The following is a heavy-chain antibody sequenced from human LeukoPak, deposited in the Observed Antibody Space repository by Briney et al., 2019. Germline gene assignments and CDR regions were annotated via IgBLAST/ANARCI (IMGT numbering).Heavy chain of an antibody. J-gene: IGHJ6*02. Sequence: SETLSLTCTVSGGSISTYYWSWIRQPPGKGLEWIGYIYYSGDTIYNSSLKSRVTISVDKSKNQFSLKLSSVTAADTAVYYCARSYSSSGYYYYGMDLWGQGTTVTVSS. CDR1: GGSISTYY. D-gene: IGHD6-6*01. V-gene: IGHV4-59*01. CDR2: IYYSGDT. CDR3: ARSYSSSGYYYYGMDL.